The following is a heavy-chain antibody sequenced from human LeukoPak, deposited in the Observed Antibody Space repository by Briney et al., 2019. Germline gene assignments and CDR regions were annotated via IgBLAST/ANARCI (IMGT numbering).Heavy chain of an antibody. J-gene: IGHJ6*03. CDR2: IYYSGST. CDR3: ARVDYIYYYYYMDV. D-gene: IGHD4-11*01. V-gene: IGHV4-59*01. Sequence: SETLSLTCTVSGGSISSYYWSWIRQPPGKGLEWIGYIYYSGSTNYNPSLKSRVTISVDTSKNQFSLKLSSVTAADTAVYYCARVDYIYYYYYMDVWGKGTTVTVSS. CDR1: GGSISSYY.